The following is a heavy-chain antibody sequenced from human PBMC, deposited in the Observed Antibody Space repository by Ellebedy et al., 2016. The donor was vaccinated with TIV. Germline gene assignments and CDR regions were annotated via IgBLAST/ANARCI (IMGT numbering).Heavy chain of an antibody. CDR3: ARVPYGSGIDH. CDR2: INTGNGIR. V-gene: IGHV1-3*04. D-gene: IGHD3-10*01. CDR1: GYSFTRYA. J-gene: IGHJ4*02. Sequence: AASVKVSCKASGYSFTRYAIHWVRQAPGQGPEWMGWINTGNGIRHYSQKFQGRVTILGDTSASTSYLELSGLTSEDTAVYYCARVPYGSGIDHWGQGTLVTVSS.